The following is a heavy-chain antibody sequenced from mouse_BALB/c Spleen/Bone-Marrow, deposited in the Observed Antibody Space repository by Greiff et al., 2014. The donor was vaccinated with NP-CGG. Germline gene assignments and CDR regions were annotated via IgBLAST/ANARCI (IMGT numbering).Heavy chain of an antibody. J-gene: IGHJ4*01. CDR1: GFNIKDYY. D-gene: IGHD1-2*01. V-gene: IGHV14-1*02. CDR2: IDPENGNT. Sequence: EVQVVESGAELVRPGALVKLSCKASGFNIKDYYMHWVKQRPEQGLEWIGWIDPENGNTIYDPKFQGKASITAGTSSNTAYLQLSSLTSEDTAVYYCARSTTATDYAMDYWGQGTSVTGSS. CDR3: ARSTTATDYAMDY.